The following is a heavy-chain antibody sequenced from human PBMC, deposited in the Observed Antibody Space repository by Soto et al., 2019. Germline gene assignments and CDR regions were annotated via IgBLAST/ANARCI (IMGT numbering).Heavy chain of an antibody. CDR2: ISAYSGNT. CDR3: ARRGYCSSTSCRPHLSYFEY. Sequence: ASVKVSCKASGYTFASYGISWLRQAPGQGLEWMGWISAYSGNTNYAQKLQGRVTMTTDTSTSTAYMELRSLRSDDTAVYYCARRGYCSSTSCRPHLSYFEYWGQGTLVTVSS. CDR1: GYTFASYG. D-gene: IGHD2-2*01. V-gene: IGHV1-18*01. J-gene: IGHJ4*02.